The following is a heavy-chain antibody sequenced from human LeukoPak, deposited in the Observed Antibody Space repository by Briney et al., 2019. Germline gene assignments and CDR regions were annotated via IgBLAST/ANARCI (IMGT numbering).Heavy chain of an antibody. Sequence: SETLSLTCPVSAGSISSSSYYWGWIRQPPGKGLEWIGTVSDSGNTYYNPSLRSRVTISEDTSRSQFSLRLTSVTAADTAVYYCARQGDGGRAYDHWGQGTLVTVSS. CDR3: ARQGDGGRAYDH. J-gene: IGHJ4*02. CDR2: VSDSGNT. V-gene: IGHV4-39*01. D-gene: IGHD4-23*01. CDR1: AGSISSSSYY.